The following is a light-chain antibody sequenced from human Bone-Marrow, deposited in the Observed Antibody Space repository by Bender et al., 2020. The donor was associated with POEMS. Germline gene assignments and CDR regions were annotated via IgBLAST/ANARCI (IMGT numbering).Light chain of an antibody. J-gene: IGLJ3*02. Sequence: QSALTQPGSVSGSPGQSITISCTGTSSDIGGYNYVSWYQQHPGKAPKLMMYDVTKRPSGVPDRFSGSKSGNTASLTVSGLQAEDEADYYCSSYAGNNNLMFGGGTKLTVL. CDR3: SSYAGNNNLM. CDR2: DVT. V-gene: IGLV2-8*01. CDR1: SSDIGGYNY.